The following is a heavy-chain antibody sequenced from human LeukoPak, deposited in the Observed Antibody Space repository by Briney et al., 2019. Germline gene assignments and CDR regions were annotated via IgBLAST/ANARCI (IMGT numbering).Heavy chain of an antibody. CDR1: GFTFSSYG. Sequence: GGSLRLSCAASGFTFSSYGMHWVRQAPGKGLEWVAVISYDGSNKYYADSVKGRFTISRDNSKNTLYLQMNNLRAEDTAVYYCASHDSSDAFDIWGQGTMVTVSS. CDR3: ASHDSSDAFDI. CDR2: ISYDGSNK. J-gene: IGHJ3*02. D-gene: IGHD3-22*01. V-gene: IGHV3-30*03.